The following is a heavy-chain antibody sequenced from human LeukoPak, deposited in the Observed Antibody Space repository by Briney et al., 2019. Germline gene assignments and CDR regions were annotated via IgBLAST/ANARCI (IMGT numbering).Heavy chain of an antibody. D-gene: IGHD4-17*01. CDR1: GFTFSSYG. Sequence: PGRSLRLSCAASGFTFSSYGMHWVRQAPGKGLEWVAVISYDGSNKYYADSVKGRFTISRDNSKNTLYLQMNSLRAEDTAVYYCAREEDYGDYGELFDYWGQGTLVTVSS. J-gene: IGHJ4*02. V-gene: IGHV3-30*03. CDR2: ISYDGSNK. CDR3: AREEDYGDYGELFDY.